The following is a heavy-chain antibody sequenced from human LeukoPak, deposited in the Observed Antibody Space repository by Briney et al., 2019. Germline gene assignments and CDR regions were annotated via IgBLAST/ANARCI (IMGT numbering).Heavy chain of an antibody. J-gene: IGHJ4*02. CDR3: ARLFYYDSSSYYRHFDY. D-gene: IGHD3-22*01. Sequence: SETLSLTCAVSGGSISSSSWWSWVRQPPGKGLEWIGEIYHSGTTNYNPPLKSRVTISVDKSKNHFSLELSSVTAADTAVYYCARLFYYDSSSYYRHFDYWGQGTLVTVSS. CDR1: GGSISSSSW. V-gene: IGHV4-4*02. CDR2: IYHSGTT.